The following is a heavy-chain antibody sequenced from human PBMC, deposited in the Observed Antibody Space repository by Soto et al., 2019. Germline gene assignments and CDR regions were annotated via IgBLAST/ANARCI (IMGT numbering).Heavy chain of an antibody. V-gene: IGHV4-30-2*01. CDR1: GGSISSGGYS. CDR3: ASLNRDYYGSGSYYRSSLAPWYYFDY. J-gene: IGHJ4*02. Sequence: KPSETLSLTCAVSGGSISSGGYSWSWIRQPPGKGLEWIGYIYHSGSTYYNPSLKSRVTISVDRSKNQFSLKLSSVTAADTAVYYCASLNRDYYGSGSYYRSSLAPWYYFDYWGQGTLVTVSS. CDR2: IYHSGST. D-gene: IGHD3-10*01.